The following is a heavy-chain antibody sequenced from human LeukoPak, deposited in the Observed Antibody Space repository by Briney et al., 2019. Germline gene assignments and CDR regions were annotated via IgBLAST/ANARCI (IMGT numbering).Heavy chain of an antibody. Sequence: ASVKVSCKASGYTFTGYYMHWVRQAPGEGLESMGWINPSSGGANYPQKFQGRVTMTRDTSISTAYMELSRLRSDDTAVYYCARDPGLKRWGYYFDYWGQGTLVTVSS. D-gene: IGHD4-23*01. CDR2: INPSSGGA. CDR1: GYTFTGYY. CDR3: ARDPGLKRWGYYFDY. V-gene: IGHV1-2*02. J-gene: IGHJ4*02.